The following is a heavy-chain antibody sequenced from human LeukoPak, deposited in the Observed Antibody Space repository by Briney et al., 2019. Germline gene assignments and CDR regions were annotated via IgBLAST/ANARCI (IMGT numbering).Heavy chain of an antibody. J-gene: IGHJ4*02. CDR2: IRGSGGDT. V-gene: IGHV3-23*01. Sequence: PGGSLRLSCAASGFTFSSHAMSWVRQAPGKGLGWVSVIRGSGGDTYHADSVKGRFAISRDNSKNTLFLQMNSLRAEDTAIYYCAKEYSSSWRIFDYWGQGTRVTVSS. CDR3: AKEYSSSWRIFDY. CDR1: GFTFSSHA. D-gene: IGHD6-13*01.